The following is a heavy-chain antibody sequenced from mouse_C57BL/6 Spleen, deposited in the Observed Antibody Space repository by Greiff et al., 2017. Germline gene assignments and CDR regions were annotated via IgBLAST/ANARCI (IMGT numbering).Heavy chain of an antibody. CDR1: GFTFSDYG. CDR2: ISSGSSTI. V-gene: IGHV5-17*01. J-gene: IGHJ2*01. Sequence: EVMLVESGGGLVKPGGSLKLSCAASGFTFSDYGMHWVRQAPEKGLEWVAYISSGSSTIYYADTVKGRFTISRDNAKNTLFLQMTSLRSEDTAMYYCARSHYYGSSSYFDYWGQGTTLTVSS. CDR3: ARSHYYGSSSYFDY. D-gene: IGHD1-1*01.